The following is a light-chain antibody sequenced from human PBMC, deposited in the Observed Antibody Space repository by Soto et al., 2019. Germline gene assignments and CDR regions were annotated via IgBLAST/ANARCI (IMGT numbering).Light chain of an antibody. CDR3: QQLDNYPRN. CDR2: AAS. V-gene: IGKV1-9*01. Sequence: IQLTQSPSSLSASVGDRVTITCRASQDINYYLAWYQQKPGTAPKLLIYAASTLQSGVPSRFSGSGSGTDFTLTISSLQPEDFATYYCQQLDNYPRNFGPGTKVDIK. J-gene: IGKJ3*01. CDR1: QDINYY.